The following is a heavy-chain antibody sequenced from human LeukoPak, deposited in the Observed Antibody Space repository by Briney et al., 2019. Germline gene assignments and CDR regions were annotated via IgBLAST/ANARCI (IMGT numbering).Heavy chain of an antibody. Sequence: SGTLSLTCIVSGDSISRYYWSWIRQPPGKGLEWIGYIYHSGSTDSNPSLKSRVTISVDTSKNQFSLKLSSVTAADTAVYYCARGMHYYGSRGYYNAWGQGTLVTVSS. CDR2: IYHSGST. CDR1: GDSISRYY. V-gene: IGHV4-59*01. CDR3: ARGMHYYGSRGYYNA. D-gene: IGHD3-22*01. J-gene: IGHJ5*02.